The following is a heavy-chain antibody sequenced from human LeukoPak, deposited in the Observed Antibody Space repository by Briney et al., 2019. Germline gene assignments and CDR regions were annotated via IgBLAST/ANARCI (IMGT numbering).Heavy chain of an antibody. CDR3: ARSRRSWSTFDY. J-gene: IGHJ4*02. Sequence: GGSLRLSCAASGFTFDDYGMSWVRQAPGKGLEWVSGINWNGGSTGYADSVKGRFTISRDNAKNSLYLQMNSLRAEDTAVYYCARSRRSWSTFDYWGQGTLVTVSS. CDR2: INWNGGST. V-gene: IGHV3-20*04. D-gene: IGHD6-13*01. CDR1: GFTFDDYG.